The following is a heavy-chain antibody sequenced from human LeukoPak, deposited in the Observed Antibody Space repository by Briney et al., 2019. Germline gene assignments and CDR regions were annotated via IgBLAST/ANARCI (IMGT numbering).Heavy chain of an antibody. CDR3: ARVQRMTTMTKNAFDI. J-gene: IGHJ3*02. Sequence: GRSLRLSCAASGFTFSSYAMHWVRQAPGKGLEWVAVISYDGSNKYYADSVKGRFTISRDNSKNTLYLQMNSLRAEDTAVYYCARVQRMTTMTKNAFDIWGQGTMVTVSS. D-gene: IGHD4-17*01. CDR2: ISYDGSNK. CDR1: GFTFSSYA. V-gene: IGHV3-30-3*01.